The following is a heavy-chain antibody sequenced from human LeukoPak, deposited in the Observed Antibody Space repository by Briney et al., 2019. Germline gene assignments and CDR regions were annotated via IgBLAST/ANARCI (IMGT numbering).Heavy chain of an antibody. CDR3: ALQWSFIVVVPAAIPFY. CDR1: GFTFSSYA. Sequence: GGSLRLPCAASGFTFSSYAMSWVRQAPGKGLEWVSAISSSGGSTYYADSVRGQFTISRDNSKNTLYLQMNSLRAEDTAVYYCALQWSFIVVVPAAIPFYWGQGTLVTVSS. J-gene: IGHJ4*02. V-gene: IGHV3-23*01. CDR2: ISSSGGST. D-gene: IGHD2-2*01.